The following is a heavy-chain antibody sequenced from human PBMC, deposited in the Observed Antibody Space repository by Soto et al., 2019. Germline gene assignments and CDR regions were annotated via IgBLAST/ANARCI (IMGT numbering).Heavy chain of an antibody. CDR3: ARAGYYGSGSYGYYYYYMDV. D-gene: IGHD3-10*01. V-gene: IGHV4-59*01. CDR1: GGSISSYY. J-gene: IGHJ6*03. Sequence: SVTLSLTCTVSGGSISSYYWSWIRQHPGKGLEWVGYIYYSGSTNYNPSLKSRVTISVDTSKNQFSLKLSSVTAADTAVYYCARAGYYGSGSYGYYYYYMDVWGKGTTVTVSS. CDR2: IYYSGST.